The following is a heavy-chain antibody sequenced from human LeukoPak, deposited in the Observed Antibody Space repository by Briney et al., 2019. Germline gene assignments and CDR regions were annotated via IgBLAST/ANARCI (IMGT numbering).Heavy chain of an antibody. CDR1: GGSISSYY. CDR2: IYYSGST. V-gene: IGHV4-59*01. J-gene: IGHJ3*02. CDR3: ARGPIGAFDI. D-gene: IGHD2-15*01. Sequence: PSETLSLTCTVSGGSISSYYWSWIRQPPGKGLEWIGYIYYSGSTNYNPSLKSRVTISVDTSKNRFSLKLSSVTAADTAVYYCARGPIGAFDIWGQGTMVTVSS.